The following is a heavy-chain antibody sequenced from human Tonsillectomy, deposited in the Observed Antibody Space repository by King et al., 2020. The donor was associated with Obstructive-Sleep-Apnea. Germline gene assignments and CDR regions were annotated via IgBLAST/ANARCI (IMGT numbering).Heavy chain of an antibody. CDR1: VGSINSGGYY. CDR2: ISYIGST. V-gene: IGHV4-31*03. CDR3: ARDREATSHFDY. D-gene: IGHD5-24*01. J-gene: IGHJ4*02. Sequence: VQLQESGPGLVKPSQTLSLTCTVSVGSINSGGYYWTWIRQHPGKGLEWIGYISYIGSTSSNPSLKSRVTISVDASKNQFSLKLTSWTAADTAVYYCARDREATSHFDYWGQGTLVTVSS.